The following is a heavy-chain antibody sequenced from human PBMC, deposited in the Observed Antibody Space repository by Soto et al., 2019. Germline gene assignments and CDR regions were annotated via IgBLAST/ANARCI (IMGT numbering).Heavy chain of an antibody. CDR3: ARGDPVHATSRVDAFDI. CDR1: GFTFSTYE. CDR2: IGTAGDT. J-gene: IGHJ3*02. D-gene: IGHD2-21*01. V-gene: IGHV3-13*01. Sequence: EVQLVESGGGLVQPGVPLRLSCAASGFTFSTYEMHWVRQATGKGLEWVSAIGTAGDTYYPGSVKGRFTISRENAKYSLYLQINSLRAEDTAVYYCARGDPVHATSRVDAFDIWGQGTMVTVSS.